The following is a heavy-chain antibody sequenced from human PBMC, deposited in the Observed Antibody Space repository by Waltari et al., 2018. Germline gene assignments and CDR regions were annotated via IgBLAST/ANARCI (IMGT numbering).Heavy chain of an antibody. V-gene: IGHV3-33*06. D-gene: IGHD5-12*01. CDR1: GFTFSSYG. CDR3: AKERDGYNLYYFDY. Sequence: QVQLVESGGGVVQPGRSLRLSCAASGFTFSSYGMHWVRQAPGKGLEWVGVIWYDGSNKYYADSVKGRFTISRDNSKNTLYLQMNSLRAEDTAVYYCAKERDGYNLYYFDYWGQGTLVTVSS. CDR2: IWYDGSNK. J-gene: IGHJ4*02.